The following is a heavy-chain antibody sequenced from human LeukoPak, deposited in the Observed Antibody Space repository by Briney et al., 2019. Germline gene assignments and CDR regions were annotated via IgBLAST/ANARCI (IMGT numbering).Heavy chain of an antibody. CDR1: GGSISSYY. Sequence: PSETLSLTCTVSGGSISSYYWSWIRQPPGKGLEWIGYIYYSGSTNYNPSLKSRVTISVDTSKNQFSLKLSSVTAADTAVYYCARDPGYCTNGVCYQNDAFDIWGQGTMVTVSS. CDR2: IYYSGST. CDR3: ARDPGYCTNGVCYQNDAFDI. V-gene: IGHV4-59*12. D-gene: IGHD2-8*01. J-gene: IGHJ3*02.